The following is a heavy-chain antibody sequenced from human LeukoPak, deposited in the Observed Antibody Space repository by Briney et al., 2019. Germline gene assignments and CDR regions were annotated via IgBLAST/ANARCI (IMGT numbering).Heavy chain of an antibody. CDR1: GFTFSSYW. D-gene: IGHD3-3*01. CDR2: ISSSSSYI. CDR3: ARGLGPSFGKGISSWYFDL. V-gene: IGHV3-21*01. J-gene: IGHJ2*01. Sequence: GGSLRLSCAASGFTFSSYWMHWVRQAPGKGLEWVSSISSSSSYIYYADSVKGRFTISRDNAKNSLYLQMNSLRAEDTAVYYCARGLGPSFGKGISSWYFDLWGRGTLVTVSS.